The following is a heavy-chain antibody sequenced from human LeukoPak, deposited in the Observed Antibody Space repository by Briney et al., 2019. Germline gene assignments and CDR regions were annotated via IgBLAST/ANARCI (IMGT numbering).Heavy chain of an antibody. V-gene: IGHV1-8*03. Sequence: SVKVSCKASGYTFTGYYMHWVRQAPGQGLEWMGWINPNSGGTGYAQKFQGRVTITRNTSISTAYMELSSLRSEDTAVYYCASSIAVAGIRNAFDTWGQGTMVTVSS. CDR1: GYTFTGYY. J-gene: IGHJ3*02. D-gene: IGHD6-19*01. CDR3: ASSIAVAGIRNAFDT. CDR2: INPNSGGT.